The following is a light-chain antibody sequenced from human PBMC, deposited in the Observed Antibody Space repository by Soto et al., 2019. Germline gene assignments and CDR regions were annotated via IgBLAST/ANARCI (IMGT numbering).Light chain of an antibody. CDR1: QSVGHN. J-gene: IGKJ1*01. V-gene: IGKV3-15*01. CDR3: QQYNNWPRT. Sequence: DIVMTQSPVTLSVSPGDRATLSCRASQSVGHNLAWFQQKPGQAPRLLIYGASAGATGIPDRFSGSGFGTEFILTVSGLQSEDLAVYYCQQYNNWPRTFGQGTKVEMK. CDR2: GAS.